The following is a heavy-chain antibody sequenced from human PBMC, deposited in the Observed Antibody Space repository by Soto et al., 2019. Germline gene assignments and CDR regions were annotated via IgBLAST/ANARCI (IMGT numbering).Heavy chain of an antibody. J-gene: IGHJ4*02. Sequence: GSLRLSCVASGFTFSTYAMSWVRQAPGKGLEWVSAVSGSGDSTYYADSVKGRFPISRDNSRNTVYLQMNSLRAEDTAVYYCARGISDWIFDYWGQGAVVTVSS. D-gene: IGHD6-19*01. CDR1: GFTFSTYA. CDR2: VSGSGDST. CDR3: ARGISDWIFDY. V-gene: IGHV3-23*01.